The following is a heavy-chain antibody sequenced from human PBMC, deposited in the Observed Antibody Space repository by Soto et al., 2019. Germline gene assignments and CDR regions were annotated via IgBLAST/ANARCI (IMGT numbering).Heavy chain of an antibody. CDR2: IYYSGST. CDR3: ARGIQLWSRNGMDV. J-gene: IGHJ6*02. D-gene: IGHD5-18*01. Sequence: QVQLQESGPGLVKPSQTLSLTCTVSGGSISSGGYYWSWIRQHPGKGLEWIGYIYYSGSTYYNPSLKSRVTISVDTSKNQFSLQLSSVTAADTAVYYCARGIQLWSRNGMDVWGQGTTVTVSS. V-gene: IGHV4-31*03. CDR1: GGSISSGGYY.